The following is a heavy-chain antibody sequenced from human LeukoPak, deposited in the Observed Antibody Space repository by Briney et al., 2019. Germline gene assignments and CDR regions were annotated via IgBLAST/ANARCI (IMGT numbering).Heavy chain of an antibody. CDR2: ISGSGGST. CDR3: AKGSQGGYYYYMDV. J-gene: IGHJ6*03. D-gene: IGHD3-16*01. Sequence: PGGSLRLSCAASGFTFSSNGMSWVRQAPGKGLEWVSAISGSGGSTYYADSVKGRFTISRDNSKNTLYLQMNSLRAEDTAVYNCAKGSQGGYYYYMDVWGKGTTVTISS. CDR1: GFTFSSNG. V-gene: IGHV3-23*01.